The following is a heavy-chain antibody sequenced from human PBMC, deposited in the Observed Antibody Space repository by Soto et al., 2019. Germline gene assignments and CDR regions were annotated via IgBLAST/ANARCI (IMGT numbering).Heavy chain of an antibody. CDR2: ISSNGGST. D-gene: IGHD6-6*01. J-gene: IGHJ3*02. V-gene: IGHV3-64D*09. Sequence: GGSLRLSCSASGFTFSSYAMHWVRQAPGKGLEYVSAISSNGGSTYYADSVKGRFNISRDNSKNTLYLQMSRLRAEDTAVYYCGPSSSSAFDIWGQGTMVTVSS. CDR1: GFTFSSYA. CDR3: GPSSSSAFDI.